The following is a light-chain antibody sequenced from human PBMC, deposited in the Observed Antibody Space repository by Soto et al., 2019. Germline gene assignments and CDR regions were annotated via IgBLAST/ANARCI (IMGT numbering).Light chain of an antibody. CDR2: AAS. J-gene: IGKJ2*02. CDR3: QQRSRWPRGT. Sequence: VLTQSPATLSFSPGESATLSCRASQNVGYNLAWYQQKSGQAPRLLIYAASDRATGVPARFSGRMSGTDFTLTISSLETEDFATYFCQQRSRWPRGTFGRGTKLE. V-gene: IGKV3-11*01. CDR1: QNVGYN.